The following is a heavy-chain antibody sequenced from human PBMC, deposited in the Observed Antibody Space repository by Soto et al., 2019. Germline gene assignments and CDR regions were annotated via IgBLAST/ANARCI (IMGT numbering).Heavy chain of an antibody. CDR3: ASRPGSRCHYFAD. V-gene: IGHV4-39*01. J-gene: IGHJ4*01. D-gene: IGHD6-13*01. Sequence: TLSLTSPVADGYSVSSSYYRVRKRQPPGKGLEWIGSIYYSGSTYYNPSLKSRVTMSVDTSKNQFSLRLTSVTAADMAVYYCASRPGSRCHYFADRGHGISVPVSS. CDR2: IYYSGST. CDR1: DGYSVSSSYY.